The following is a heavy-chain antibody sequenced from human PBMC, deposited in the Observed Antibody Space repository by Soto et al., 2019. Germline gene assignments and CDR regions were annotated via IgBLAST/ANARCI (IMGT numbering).Heavy chain of an antibody. V-gene: IGHV4-39*01. D-gene: IGHD2-15*01. J-gene: IGHJ5*02. CDR2: AYYSGST. CDR1: GGSISSSRYS. Sequence: QLQLQESGPGLVKPSETLSLACTVSGGSISSSRYSWGWIRQPPGKGLEWIGSAYYSGSTYYNPSLKSRVTMSVDTSKNQFSRKLSSVTAADTAVYYCATRQGGSYNWFDPWGQGTLVTVSS. CDR3: ATRQGGSYNWFDP.